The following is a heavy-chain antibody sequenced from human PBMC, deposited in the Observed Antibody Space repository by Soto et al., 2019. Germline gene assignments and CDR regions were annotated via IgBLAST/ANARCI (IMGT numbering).Heavy chain of an antibody. CDR3: ARRYGDYFDY. CDR1: GGSISSYY. J-gene: IGHJ4*02. D-gene: IGHD4-17*01. CDR2: IYYSGST. Sequence: QVQLQESGPGLVKPSETLSLTCTVSGGSISSYYWSWIRQPPGKGLEWIGYIYYSGSTTYNPSLKSRVTISVDTSKNQSSPKLSSVPAADTAVYYCARRYGDYFDYWGQGTLVTVSS. V-gene: IGHV4-59*08.